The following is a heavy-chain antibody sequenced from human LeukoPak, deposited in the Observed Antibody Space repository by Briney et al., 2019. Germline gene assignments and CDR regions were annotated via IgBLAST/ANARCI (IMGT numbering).Heavy chain of an antibody. J-gene: IGHJ4*02. CDR1: GGTFSSYA. CDR3: ANRRAAAGTYYFDY. CDR2: IIPIFGTA. Sequence: SVKVSCKASGGTFSSYAISWVRQAPGQGLEWMGGIIPIFGTANYAQKFQGRVTITADESTSTAYMELSSLRSEDTAVYYCANRRAAAGTYYFDYWGQGTLVTVSS. V-gene: IGHV1-69*13. D-gene: IGHD6-13*01.